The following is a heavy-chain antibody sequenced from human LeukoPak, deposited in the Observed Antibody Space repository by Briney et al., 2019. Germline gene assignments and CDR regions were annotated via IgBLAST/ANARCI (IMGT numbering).Heavy chain of an antibody. CDR1: GGSISSSTYY. V-gene: IGHV4-39*07. D-gene: IGHD6-19*01. CDR3: ARERRLSVGQWLGDEGWFDP. Sequence: SETLSLTCTVSGGSISSSTYYWGWIRQPPGKGLEWIGSIYYSGSTYYNPSLKSRVTVSVDTSKNQFSLKLSSVTAADTAVYYCARERRLSVGQWLGDEGWFDPWGQGTLVTVSS. CDR2: IYYSGST. J-gene: IGHJ5*02.